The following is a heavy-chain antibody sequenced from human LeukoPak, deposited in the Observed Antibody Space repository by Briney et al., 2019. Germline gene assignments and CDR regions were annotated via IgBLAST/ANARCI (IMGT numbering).Heavy chain of an antibody. CDR3: ARGGIVEDAFDI. Sequence: TGGSLRLSCAASGFTVSSNYMSWVRQAPGKGLEWVSVIWYDGSIKYYADSVKGRFTISRDNSKNTLYLQMNSLRAEDTAVYYCARGGIVEDAFDIWGQGTMVTVSS. D-gene: IGHD3-16*01. CDR2: IWYDGSIK. CDR1: GFTVSSNY. V-gene: IGHV3-33*08. J-gene: IGHJ3*02.